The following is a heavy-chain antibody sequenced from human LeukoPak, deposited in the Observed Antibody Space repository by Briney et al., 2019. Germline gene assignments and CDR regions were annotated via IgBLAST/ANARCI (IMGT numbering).Heavy chain of an antibody. Sequence: GGPLRLSCAASGFPLSSYAMSWARRPPGRGREGVSLISGNAGSTYYTDSVKGRFTISRDITKNTLYLQMNSLRAEDTAVYYCAKDGLQFSEWLPPLGYWGQGTLVTVSS. J-gene: IGHJ4*02. D-gene: IGHD3-3*01. V-gene: IGHV3-23*01. CDR2: ISGNAGST. CDR3: AKDGLQFSEWLPPLGY. CDR1: GFPLSSYA.